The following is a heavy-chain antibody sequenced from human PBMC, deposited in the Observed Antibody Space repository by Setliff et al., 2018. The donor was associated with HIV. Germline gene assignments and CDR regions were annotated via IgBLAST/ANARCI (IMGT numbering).Heavy chain of an antibody. J-gene: IGHJ4*02. CDR2: VSSRGDT. Sequence: SETLSLTCTVSDSGTYYWSWIRQPAGKGLEWIGRVSSRGDTNYNPSLKSRVTMSVDTSKNQFSLKLTSVTAADTAVYCCARHLAMGGIQLWFVDDYFDYWGQGTLVTVSS. CDR1: DSGTYY. D-gene: IGHD5-18*01. V-gene: IGHV4-4*07. CDR3: ARHLAMGGIQLWFVDDYFDY.